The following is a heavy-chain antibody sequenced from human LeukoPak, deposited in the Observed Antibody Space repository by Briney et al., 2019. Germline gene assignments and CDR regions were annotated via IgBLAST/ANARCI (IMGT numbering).Heavy chain of an antibody. CDR3: ARIGAAAGRNWFDP. J-gene: IGHJ5*02. D-gene: IGHD6-13*01. Sequence: SETLSLTCTVSGGSITGYYWSWIRQPPGKGLEWIGYIYYSGSTKYNPSLKSRVTISVDTSKNQFSLKLSSVTAADTAVYYCARIGAAAGRNWFDPWGQGTLVTVSS. CDR2: IYYSGST. CDR1: GGSITGYY. V-gene: IGHV4-59*01.